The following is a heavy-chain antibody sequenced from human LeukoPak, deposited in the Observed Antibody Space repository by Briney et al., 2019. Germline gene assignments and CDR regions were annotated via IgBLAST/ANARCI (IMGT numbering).Heavy chain of an antibody. V-gene: IGHV4-34*01. Sequence: SETLSLTCAVYGESFSPYYWSWIRRPPGKGLEWIGEINRSGSTNYNPSLKSRVTISVDTSKNQFSLRLSSVTAADTAVYYCARGSPPDYCSSTSCYDEYWGRGTLVTVSS. CDR3: ARGSPPDYCSSTSCYDEY. D-gene: IGHD2-2*01. CDR2: INRSGST. J-gene: IGHJ4*02. CDR1: GESFSPYY.